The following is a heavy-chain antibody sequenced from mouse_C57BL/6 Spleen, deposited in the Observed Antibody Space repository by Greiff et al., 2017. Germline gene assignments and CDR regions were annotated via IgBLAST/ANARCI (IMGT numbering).Heavy chain of an antibody. CDR2: IYPGDGDT. V-gene: IGHV1-82*01. J-gene: IGHJ2*01. CDR3: AISGGRDYFDY. CDR1: GYAFSSSW. D-gene: IGHD3-1*01. Sequence: QVQLQQSGPELVKPGASVKISCKASGYAFSSSWMNWVKQRPGKGLEWIGRIYPGDGDTNYNGKFKGKATLTADKSSSTAYMQLSSLTSEDSAVYFCAISGGRDYFDYWGQGTTLTVSS.